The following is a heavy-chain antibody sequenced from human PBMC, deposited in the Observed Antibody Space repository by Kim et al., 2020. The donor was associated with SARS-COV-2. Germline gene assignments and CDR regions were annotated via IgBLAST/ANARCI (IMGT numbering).Heavy chain of an antibody. V-gene: IGHV4-34*01. CDR2: INQSGAT. J-gene: IGHJ6*02. CDR1: VGSFSGYR. D-gene: IGHD3-3*01. Sequence: SETLSLTCAVYVGSFSGYRWTWIRQSPGKGLEWIGEINQSGATNYNPSLKSRVVISVDTSKNQFSLKEKSVTAADTAVYFCARGRAGVVPSPILGLGPYYDYYALDVWGQGTTVSVSS. CDR3: ARGRAGVVPSPILGLGPYYDYYALDV.